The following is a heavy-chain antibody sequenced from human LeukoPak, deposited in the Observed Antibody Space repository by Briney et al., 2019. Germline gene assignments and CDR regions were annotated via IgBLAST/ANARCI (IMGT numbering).Heavy chain of an antibody. CDR2: IGTAGDT. J-gene: IGHJ4*02. CDR1: GFTFSSYD. D-gene: IGHD3-10*01. CDR3: ARGYYYGSGSPLDY. Sequence: GGSLRLSCAASGFTFSSYDMHWVRQATGKGLEWVSAIGTAGDTYYPGSVKGRFTISRENAKNSLYLQRNSLRAGDTAVYYCARGYYYGSGSPLDYWGQGTLVTVSS. V-gene: IGHV3-13*01.